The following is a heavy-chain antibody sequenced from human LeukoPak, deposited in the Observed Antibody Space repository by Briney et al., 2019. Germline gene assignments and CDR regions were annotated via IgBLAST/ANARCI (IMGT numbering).Heavy chain of an antibody. CDR2: INLNSGGT. D-gene: IGHD3-10*01. CDR3: ARDAEMVRGAIITSNWFDP. CDR1: GYTFTGYY. J-gene: IGHJ5*02. Sequence: GASVKVSCKASGYTFTGYYMHWVRQAPGQGLEWMGWINLNSGGTNYAQKFQGRVTLTRDTSISTAYMELSSLSSDDTAVYYCARDAEMVRGAIITSNWFDPWGQGTLVTVSS. V-gene: IGHV1-2*02.